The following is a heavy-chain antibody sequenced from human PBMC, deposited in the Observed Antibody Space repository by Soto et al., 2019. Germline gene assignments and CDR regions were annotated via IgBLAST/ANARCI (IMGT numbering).Heavy chain of an antibody. J-gene: IGHJ6*02. Sequence: ASVKVSCKASGGTFSSYAISWVRQAPGQGLEWMGGIIPIFGTANYAQKFQGRVTITADESTSTAYMELSSLRSEDTAVYYCAREGSYCNGGSCYSHYYYGMDVWGQGTTVTVSS. CDR1: GGTFSSYA. CDR3: AREGSYCNGGSCYSHYYYGMDV. CDR2: IIPIFGTA. D-gene: IGHD2-15*01. V-gene: IGHV1-69*13.